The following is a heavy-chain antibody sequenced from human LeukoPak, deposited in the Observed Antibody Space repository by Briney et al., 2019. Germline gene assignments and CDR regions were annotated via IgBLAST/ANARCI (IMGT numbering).Heavy chain of an antibody. J-gene: IGHJ3*02. D-gene: IGHD1/OR15-1a*01. V-gene: IGHV1-46*01. CDR1: GYTFTSYY. CDR3: ARATAHSIEHIAFDI. CDR2: INPSGGST. Sequence: ASVKVSCKASGYTFTSYYMHWVRQAPGQGLEWMGIINPSGGSTSYAQKFQGRVTMTRDTSTSTVYMELSSLRSEDTAVYYCARATAHSIEHIAFDIWGQGTMVTVSS.